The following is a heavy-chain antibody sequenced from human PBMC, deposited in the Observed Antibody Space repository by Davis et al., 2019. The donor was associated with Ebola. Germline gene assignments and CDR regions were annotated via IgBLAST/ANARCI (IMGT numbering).Heavy chain of an antibody. Sequence: GESLKISCAASGFTFSSYSMNWVRQAPVKGLEWVAVLWNDGSNKYYADSVKGRFTISRDDAKKSLYLQMDSLRAEDTAVYYCAQQLGDYGGNALRYWGQGTLVTVSS. CDR3: AQQLGDYGGNALRY. V-gene: IGHV3-33*03. J-gene: IGHJ4*02. CDR2: LWNDGSNK. CDR1: GFTFSSYS. D-gene: IGHD4-23*01.